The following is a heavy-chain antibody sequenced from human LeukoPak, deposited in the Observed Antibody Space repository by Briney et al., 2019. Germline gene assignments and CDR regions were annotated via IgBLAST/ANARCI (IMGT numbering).Heavy chain of an antibody. CDR1: GFTFSSYA. D-gene: IGHD3-3*01. CDR2: ISGSGGSA. V-gene: IGHV3-23*01. CDR3: AKDSYGFFVGHFDP. Sequence: PGGSLSLSCTPSGFTFSSYAMSWVRQAPGKGLEWVSAISGSGGSAYYADSVKGRFTISRDNSKNTLYLQINSLRAEDTAVYYCAKDSYGFFVGHFDPWGQGTLVTVS. J-gene: IGHJ5*02.